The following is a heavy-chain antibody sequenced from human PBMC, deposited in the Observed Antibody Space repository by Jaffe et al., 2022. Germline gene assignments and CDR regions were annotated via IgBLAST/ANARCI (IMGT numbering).Heavy chain of an antibody. CDR3: ASGPLRCNNVRCHRGWFDP. V-gene: IGHV3-21*01. Sequence: VQLVESGGGLVKPGGSLRLSCAASGFTFSNYIINWVRQAPGKGLEWVSAVSAGSTHTYYADSVKGRFTISRDNTKNSLYLQMNSLRTEDTAIYYCASGPLRCNNVRCHRGWFDPWGQGTQVTVSS. CDR2: VSAGSTHT. D-gene: IGHD2-8*01. J-gene: IGHJ5*02. CDR1: GFTFSNYI.